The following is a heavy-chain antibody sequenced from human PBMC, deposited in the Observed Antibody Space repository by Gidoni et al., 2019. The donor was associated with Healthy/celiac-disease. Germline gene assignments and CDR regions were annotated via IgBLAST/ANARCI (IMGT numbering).Heavy chain of an antibody. CDR1: GFPFSSYD. Sequence: EVQLVESGGGLVQPGGPLRLSCAASGFPFSSYDMPWVRQATGKGLEWVSAIGTAGDTYYPGSVKGRFTISRENAKNSLYLQMNSLRAGDTAVYYCARGGYCSGGSCSDYYYYGRDVWGQGTTVTVSS. J-gene: IGHJ6*02. CDR2: IGTAGDT. V-gene: IGHV3-13*01. CDR3: ARGGYCSGGSCSDYYYYGRDV. D-gene: IGHD2-15*01.